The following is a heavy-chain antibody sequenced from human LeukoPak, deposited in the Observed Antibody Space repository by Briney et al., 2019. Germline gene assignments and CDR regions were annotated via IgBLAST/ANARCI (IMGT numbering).Heavy chain of an antibody. J-gene: IGHJ6*02. CDR1: GFTFSSYA. Sequence: GGSLRLSCAASGFTFSSYAMHWVRQAPGKGLEWVAVISYDGSNKYYADSVKGRFTISRDNSKNTLYLQMNSLRAEDTAVYYCARDPSTAMGYYYYYGMDVWGQGTTVTVSS. D-gene: IGHD5-18*01. CDR3: ARDPSTAMGYYYYYGMDV. CDR2: ISYDGSNK. V-gene: IGHV3-30-3*01.